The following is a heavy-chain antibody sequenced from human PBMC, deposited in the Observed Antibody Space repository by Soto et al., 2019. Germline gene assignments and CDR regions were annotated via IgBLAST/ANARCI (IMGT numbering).Heavy chain of an antibody. CDR2: ISGSGRST. V-gene: IGHV3-23*01. Sequence: EVQLLESGGGLVQPGGSLRLSCAASGFTFSSYAMSWVRQAPGKGLEWVSAISGSGRSTYYADSVKGRFTISRDNSKNTLYLQMNSLRAEDTAVYYCAKGGAYDFWSGSLYYFDYWGQGTLVTVSS. J-gene: IGHJ4*02. CDR1: GFTFSSYA. CDR3: AKGGAYDFWSGSLYYFDY. D-gene: IGHD3-3*01.